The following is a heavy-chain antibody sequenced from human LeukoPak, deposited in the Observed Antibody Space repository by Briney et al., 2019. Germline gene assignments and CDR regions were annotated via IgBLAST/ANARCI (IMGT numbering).Heavy chain of an antibody. V-gene: IGHV4-59*08. CDR1: GGSISSYY. CDR3: AGGYSSSWYRWFDP. J-gene: IGHJ5*02. CDR2: IHNSGST. D-gene: IGHD6-13*01. Sequence: SETLSLTCTVSGGSISSYYWSWIRQPPGKGLGWIGYIHNSGSTNYNPTLKSRVTIAVDTSKNQFSLKLSSVTAADTAVYYCAGGYSSSWYRWFDPWGQGTLVTVSS.